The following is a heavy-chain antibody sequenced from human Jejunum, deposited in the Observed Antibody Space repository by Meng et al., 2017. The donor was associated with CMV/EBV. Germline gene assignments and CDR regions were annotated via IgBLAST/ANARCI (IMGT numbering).Heavy chain of an antibody. V-gene: IGHV3-30*03. CDR1: GFSFSTYA. Sequence: GFSFSTYAMDWVRQAPGKGLECVAIISIYGRNEYYADSVKGRFTISRDDSKNTVYLEMNNLKPDDTAIYYCARQQGYFDSTMAYFDSWGQGTLVTVSS. D-gene: IGHD2/OR15-2a*01. CDR2: ISIYGRNE. CDR3: ARQQGYFDSTMAYFDS. J-gene: IGHJ4*02.